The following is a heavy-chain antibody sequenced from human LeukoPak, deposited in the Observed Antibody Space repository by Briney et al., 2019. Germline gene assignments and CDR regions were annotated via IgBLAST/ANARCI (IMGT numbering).Heavy chain of an antibody. V-gene: IGHV4-59*01. CDR3: ARITLFGVVQYFLYFDL. D-gene: IGHD3-3*01. CDR1: GGPFRSYY. J-gene: IGHJ2*01. Sequence: SETLSLTCTVSGGPFRSYYWSWIRQTPGKGLEWIGYMYYTGSTNYNPSLKSRVTISVDTSKNQFSLKLSSVTAADTAVYYCARITLFGVVQYFLYFDLWGRGTLVTVSS. CDR2: MYYTGST.